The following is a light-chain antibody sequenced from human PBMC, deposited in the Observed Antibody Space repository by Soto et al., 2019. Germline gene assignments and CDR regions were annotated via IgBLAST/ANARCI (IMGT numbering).Light chain of an antibody. CDR3: QESSSDSYT. CDR1: QDVSQS. V-gene: IGKV1-5*03. CDR2: KAS. J-gene: IGKJ2*01. Sequence: DIQMTQSPSTLSASIGDTIIITCRASQDVSQSLAWYQHKPGKASKLLIYKASSLASGVSSRFSGRGSGTQFTLTINYQQPDDFATYYCQESSSDSYTFGQGTKLEIK.